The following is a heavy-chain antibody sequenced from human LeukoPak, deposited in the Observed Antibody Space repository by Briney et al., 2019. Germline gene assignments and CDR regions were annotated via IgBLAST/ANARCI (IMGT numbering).Heavy chain of an antibody. J-gene: IGHJ5*02. D-gene: IGHD3-10*01. Sequence: SETLSLTCTVSGGSISSYYWSWIRQPPGKGLEWIGYIYYSGSTNYNPSLKSRVTISVDTSKNQFSLKLSSVTAADTAVYYCARDGIGGGQRVYGSGSYYWFDPWGQGTLVTVSS. CDR3: ARDGIGGGQRVYGSGSYYWFDP. CDR1: GGSISSYY. CDR2: IYYSGST. V-gene: IGHV4-59*01.